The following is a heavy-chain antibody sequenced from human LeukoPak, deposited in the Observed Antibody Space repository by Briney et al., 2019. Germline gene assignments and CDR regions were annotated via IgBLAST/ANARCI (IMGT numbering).Heavy chain of an antibody. CDR3: AREGDYYGSGSSYWFDP. V-gene: IGHV4-34*01. D-gene: IGHD3-10*01. Sequence: SETLSLTCAVYGGSFSGYYWSWIRQPPGKGLEWIGEINHSGSTNYNPSLKSQVTISVDTSKNQFSLKLSSVTAADTAVYYCAREGDYYGSGSSYWFDPWGQGTLVTVSS. CDR1: GGSFSGYY. J-gene: IGHJ5*02. CDR2: INHSGST.